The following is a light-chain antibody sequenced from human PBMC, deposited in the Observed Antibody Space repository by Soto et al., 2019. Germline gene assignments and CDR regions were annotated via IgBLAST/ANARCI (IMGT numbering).Light chain of an antibody. J-gene: IGKJ5*01. CDR2: ASS. V-gene: IGKV1-12*01. CDR1: QRIGSW. Sequence: DIQMTQSPSSVSASVGDRVTIPCRASQRIGSWLAWYQQKPGTAPKLLIYASSTLQRGVPSRFSGSGSGTDFTLSISNLQPEDFAIYYCQQANNFPPTFGQGTRVDVK. CDR3: QQANNFPPT.